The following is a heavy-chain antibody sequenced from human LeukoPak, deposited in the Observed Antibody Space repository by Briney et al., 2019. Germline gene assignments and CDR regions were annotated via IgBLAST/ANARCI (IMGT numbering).Heavy chain of an antibody. V-gene: IGHV3-53*01. CDR2: IYADGNT. Sequence: PGGSLRLSCAASGFTFSSYAMHWVRQAPGRGLEWVSFIYADGNTYYADSVKGRFTISRDISKNEVYLQMNSLRPEDTAVYYCARDSYGDANFDSWGQGTLVTVSS. CDR1: GFTFSSYA. CDR3: ARDSYGDANFDS. J-gene: IGHJ4*02. D-gene: IGHD4-17*01.